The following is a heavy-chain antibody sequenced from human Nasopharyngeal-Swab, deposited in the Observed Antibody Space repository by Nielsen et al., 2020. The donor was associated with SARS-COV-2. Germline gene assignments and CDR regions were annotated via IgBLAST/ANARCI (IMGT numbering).Heavy chain of an antibody. CDR2: IAHDASNE. D-gene: IGHD1-14*01. Sequence: GESLKISCAASGFTFSSFGMHWVRQAPGKGLEWVAFIAHDASNEYYGDSVKGRFSISRDSSKNTLYLQMDSLRREDTAVYYCAKLYNLATIDYWGQGTLVTVSS. J-gene: IGHJ4*02. CDR1: GFTFSSFG. V-gene: IGHV3-30*18. CDR3: AKLYNLATIDY.